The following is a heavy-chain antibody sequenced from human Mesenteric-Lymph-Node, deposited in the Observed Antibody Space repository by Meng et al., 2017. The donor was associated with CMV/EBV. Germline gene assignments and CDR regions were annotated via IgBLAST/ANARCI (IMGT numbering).Heavy chain of an antibody. CDR1: GGTFSSYT. Sequence: SVKVSCKASGGTFSSYTISWVRQATGQGLEWMGRIIPILGIANYAQKFQGRVTITADKSTSTAYMELSSLRSEDTAVYYCASGADSSSPDDAFDIWGQGTMVTVSS. CDR2: IIPILGIA. CDR3: ASGADSSSPDDAFDI. V-gene: IGHV1-69*02. J-gene: IGHJ3*02. D-gene: IGHD6-13*01.